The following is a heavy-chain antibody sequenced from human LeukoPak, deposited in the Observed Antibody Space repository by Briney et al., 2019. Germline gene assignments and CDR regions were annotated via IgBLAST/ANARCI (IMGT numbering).Heavy chain of an antibody. CDR2: IYYSGST. D-gene: IGHD5-18*01. CDR1: GGSISSGDYY. Sequence: PSQTLSLTCTVSGGSISSGDYYWSWIRQPPGKGLEWIGYIYYSGSTYYNPSLKSRVTISVDTSKNQFSLKLSSVTAADTAVYYCARGRYSSIHYYYYGMDVWGQGTTVTVSS. J-gene: IGHJ6*02. V-gene: IGHV4-30-4*01. CDR3: ARGRYSSIHYYYYGMDV.